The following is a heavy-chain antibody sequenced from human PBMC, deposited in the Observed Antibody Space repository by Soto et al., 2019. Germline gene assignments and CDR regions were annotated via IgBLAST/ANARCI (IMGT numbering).Heavy chain of an antibody. J-gene: IGHJ5*02. CDR3: ARDRRKFGELRSLRWCDP. D-gene: IGHD3-10*01. Sequence: SETLSLTCTVSGGSISSGGYYWSWIRQHPGKGLEWIGYIYYSGSTYYNPSLKSRVTISVDTSKNQFSLKLSSVTAADTAVYYCARDRRKFGELRSLRWCDPWGQRTLITVAS. V-gene: IGHV4-31*03. CDR1: GGSISSGGYY. CDR2: IYYSGST.